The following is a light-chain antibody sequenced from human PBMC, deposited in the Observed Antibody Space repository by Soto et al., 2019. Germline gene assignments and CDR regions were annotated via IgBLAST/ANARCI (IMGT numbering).Light chain of an antibody. J-gene: IGLJ2*01. V-gene: IGLV3-1*01. CDR2: QHS. Sequence: SYELTQPPSVSVSPGQTANITCSGDKLGDKYACWYQQRPGQSPVLVIYQHSKRPSGIPERFSGSNSGNTATLTISGTQAMDEADYYCQAWDSSTANVVFGGGTKRPS. CDR1: KLGDKY. CDR3: QAWDSSTANVV.